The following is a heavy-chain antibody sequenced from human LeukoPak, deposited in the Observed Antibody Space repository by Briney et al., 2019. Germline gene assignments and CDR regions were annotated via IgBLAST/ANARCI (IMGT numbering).Heavy chain of an antibody. CDR1: GFTFSNYS. CDR2: ISSSGDVI. CDR3: ARDKNILTGYYSGY. D-gene: IGHD3-9*01. Sequence: PGGSLRLSCAASGFTFSNYSMNWVRQAPEKGLEWVSYISSSGDVIYYADSVTGRFTISRDNAKNSLYLQMNSLRAEDTAVYYCARDKNILTGYYSGYWGQGTLVTVSS. J-gene: IGHJ4*02. V-gene: IGHV3-48*04.